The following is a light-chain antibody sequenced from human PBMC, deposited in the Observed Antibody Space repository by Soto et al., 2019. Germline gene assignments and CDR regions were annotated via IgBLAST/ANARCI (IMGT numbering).Light chain of an antibody. V-gene: IGLV2-14*02. CDR2: EGS. J-gene: IGLJ1*01. CDR1: SSDVGGYIL. Sequence: QSALTQPASVSGSPGQSITISCTGTSSDVGGYILVSWYQQHPGKAPKLMIYEGSKRPSGVSNRFSGSKFGNTASLTISGLQAEDEADYHCSSYSSGSTLYVFGTGTKLTVL. CDR3: SSYSSGSTLYV.